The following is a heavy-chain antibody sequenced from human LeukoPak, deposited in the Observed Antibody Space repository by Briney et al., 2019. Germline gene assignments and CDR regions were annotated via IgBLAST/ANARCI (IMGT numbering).Heavy chain of an antibody. J-gene: IGHJ6*03. CDR1: GYTFTDYT. V-gene: IGHV1-2*02. D-gene: IGHD6-13*01. CDR2: INPYSGGT. CDR3: ASHSSMDV. Sequence: ASVKVSCKASGYTFTDYTVHWVRQALGQGLEWMGCINPYSGGTNYAQKFQGRVTVTRDTSISTAYMELSRLRSDDTAVYYCASHSSMDVWGKGTTATVSS.